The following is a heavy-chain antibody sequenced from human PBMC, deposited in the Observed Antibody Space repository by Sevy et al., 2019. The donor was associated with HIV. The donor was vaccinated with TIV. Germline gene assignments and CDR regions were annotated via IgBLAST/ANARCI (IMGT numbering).Heavy chain of an antibody. V-gene: IGHV3-15*01. Sequence: LGGSLRLSCAASGFTFSYAWMSWVRQAPGKGLEWIGRIKAKADGGTIEYAAPVKGRFTISRDDSKNTLYLQMNSLKTEDTAVYYCNTDPIILLLVTNGLDVWGQGTTVTVSS. CDR2: IKAKADGGTI. J-gene: IGHJ6*02. CDR3: NTDPIILLLVTNGLDV. CDR1: GFTFSYAW. D-gene: IGHD2-8*02.